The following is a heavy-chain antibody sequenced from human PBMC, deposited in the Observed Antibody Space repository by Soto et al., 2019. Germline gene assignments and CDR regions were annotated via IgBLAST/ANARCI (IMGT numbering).Heavy chain of an antibody. D-gene: IGHD3-16*01. CDR3: VQRGYRYAYSAFDI. CDR2: ISSNGGST. Sequence: GGSLRLSCSASGFIFRSYTMYWVRQAPGKGLEYVSAISSNGGSTYDADSVKDRFIISRDNSKNTLYLQMRGLRAEDTAVYYCVQRGYRYAYSAFDIWGQGTMVTVSS. CDR1: GFIFRSYT. J-gene: IGHJ3*02. V-gene: IGHV3-64D*06.